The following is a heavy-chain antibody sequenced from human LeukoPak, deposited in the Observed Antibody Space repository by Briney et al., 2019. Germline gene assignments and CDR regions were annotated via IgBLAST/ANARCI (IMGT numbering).Heavy chain of an antibody. CDR1: GVSMSAYQ. V-gene: IGHV4-4*09. Sequence: SETLSLTCTVSGVSMSAYQWSWVRQSPEKGLEWIGCINTKGETSYNPSLKSRVTTSVDTSKSQFSRRLTSVTAADTAVYYCATSNDAKIAPFDHWGQGAPVTVSS. CDR3: ATSNDAKIAPFDH. D-gene: IGHD2-21*01. CDR2: INTKGET. J-gene: IGHJ4*02.